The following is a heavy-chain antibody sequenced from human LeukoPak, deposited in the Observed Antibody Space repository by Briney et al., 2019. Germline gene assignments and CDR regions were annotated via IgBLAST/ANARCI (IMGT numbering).Heavy chain of an antibody. J-gene: IGHJ3*02. D-gene: IGHD3-16*01. CDR2: IKQDGSEK. CDR1: GFTFSSYW. CDR3: AREGGDAFDI. Sequence: GGSLRLSCGASGFTFSSYWMSWVRQAPGKGLEWVANIKQDGSEKYYVDSVKGRFTISRDNAKNSLYLQMNSLRAEDTAVYYCAREGGDAFDIWGQGTMVTVSS. V-gene: IGHV3-7*01.